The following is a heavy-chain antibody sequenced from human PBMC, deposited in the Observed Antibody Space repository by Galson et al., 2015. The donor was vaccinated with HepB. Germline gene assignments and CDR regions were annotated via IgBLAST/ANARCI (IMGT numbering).Heavy chain of an antibody. V-gene: IGHV3-11*01. CDR1: GFTFSDYY. D-gene: IGHD2-2*01. CDR2: ISSSGSTI. J-gene: IGHJ4*02. Sequence: SLRLSCAASGFTFSDYYMSWIRQAPGKGLEWVSYISSSGSTIYYADSVKGRFTISRDNAKNSLYLQMNSLRAEDTAVYYCARQVRIVVVPAAYFDYWGQGTLVTVSS. CDR3: ARQVRIVVVPAAYFDY.